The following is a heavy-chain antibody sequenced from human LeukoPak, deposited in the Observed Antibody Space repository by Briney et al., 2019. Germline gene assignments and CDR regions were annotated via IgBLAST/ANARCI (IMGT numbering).Heavy chain of an antibody. D-gene: IGHD2-21*01. Sequence: ASVKVSCKASGYTFTSYGISWVRQAPGQGLEWMGWISAYNGNTNYAQKLQGRVTMTEDTSTDTAYMELSSLRSEDTAVYYCTVYGGYCPIWFDPWGQGTLVTVSS. V-gene: IGHV1-18*01. CDR3: TVYGGYCPIWFDP. CDR1: GYTFTSYG. J-gene: IGHJ5*02. CDR2: ISAYNGNT.